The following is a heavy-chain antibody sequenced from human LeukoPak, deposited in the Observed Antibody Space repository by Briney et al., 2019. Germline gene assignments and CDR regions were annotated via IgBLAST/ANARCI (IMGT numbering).Heavy chain of an antibody. CDR3: ARGYYDILTGYYTPAGYMDV. D-gene: IGHD3-9*01. J-gene: IGHJ6*03. CDR1: GVTFSIYC. V-gene: IGHV3-74*01. Sequence: GALRLSCAASGVTFSIYCMYWVRQAPGKGLVWGSRINIDVSSTRYADSMKGRFTISRDNAKNTLYLQMNSLRAEDTAVYYCARGYYDILTGYYTPAGYMDVWGKGTTVTVSS. CDR2: INIDVSST.